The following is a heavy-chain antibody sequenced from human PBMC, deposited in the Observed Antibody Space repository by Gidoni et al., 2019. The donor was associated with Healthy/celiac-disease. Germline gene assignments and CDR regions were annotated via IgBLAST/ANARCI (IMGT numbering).Heavy chain of an antibody. J-gene: IGHJ5*02. Sequence: EVQLVQSGAEVKKPGESLKISCKGSGYSFTSYWIGWVRQMPGKGLEWMGIIYPGDSDTKYSPSFQGQVTISADKSISTAYLQWSSLKASDTAMYYCARLRGETRSGSLWWFDPWGQGTLVTVSS. V-gene: IGHV5-51*01. D-gene: IGHD6-19*01. CDR2: IYPGDSDT. CDR1: GYSFTSYW. CDR3: ARLRGETRSGSLWWFDP.